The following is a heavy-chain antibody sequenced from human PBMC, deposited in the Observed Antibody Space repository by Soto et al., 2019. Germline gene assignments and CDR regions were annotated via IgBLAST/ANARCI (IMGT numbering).Heavy chain of an antibody. Sequence: QLQLQESGPGLVKPSETLSLTCTVSGGSISSSSYYWGWIRQPPGKGLEWIGSIYYSGSTYYNPSLSSRVTLSVDTSKNQFSLKLSSVSAVDAAVYYCAEGGAGSYSNALDIWGQGTMVTVSS. V-gene: IGHV4-39*01. D-gene: IGHD3-10*01. CDR1: GGSISSSSYY. CDR2: IYYSGST. J-gene: IGHJ3*02. CDR3: AEGGAGSYSNALDI.